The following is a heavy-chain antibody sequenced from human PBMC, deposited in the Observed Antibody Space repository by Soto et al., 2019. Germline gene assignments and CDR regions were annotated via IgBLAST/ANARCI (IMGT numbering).Heavy chain of an antibody. CDR3: ASLETQGYYYGMGV. Sequence: QVQLVQSGAEVKKPGSSVKVSCKASGGTFSSYAISWVRQAPGQGLEWMGGIIPIFRTADYAQKFQGRVTITAYESTRTASLELSSLSSEDAAVYYCASLETQGYYYGMGVWCQGTTVSVCS. CDR2: IIPIFRTA. CDR1: GGTFSSYA. V-gene: IGHV1-69*12. J-gene: IGHJ6*02.